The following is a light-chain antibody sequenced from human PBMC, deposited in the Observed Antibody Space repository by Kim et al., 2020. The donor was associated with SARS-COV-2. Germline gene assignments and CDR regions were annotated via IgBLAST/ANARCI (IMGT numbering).Light chain of an antibody. CDR2: DAS. J-gene: IGKJ1*01. V-gene: IGKV1-5*01. CDR1: QSISSW. Sequence: ASVGDRVTITCRASQSISSWLAWYQQKPGKACKLLIYDASSLESGVPSRFSGSGSGTEFTLTISSLQPDDFATYYCQQYNSYPWTFGQGTKVDIK. CDR3: QQYNSYPWT.